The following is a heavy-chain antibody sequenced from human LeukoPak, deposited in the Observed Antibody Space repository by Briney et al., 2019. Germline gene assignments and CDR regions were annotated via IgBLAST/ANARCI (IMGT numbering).Heavy chain of an antibody. Sequence: ASVKVSCKASGYTFTNYGISWVRQAPGQGLEWMSCISANNGEIRYAQNFQGRVTMTTDTSTTTAYMELRSLRSDETAVYYCARVPPSAHQLFCSDYRGQGTQVTVSS. J-gene: IGHJ4*02. CDR1: GYTFTNYG. CDR3: ARVPPSAHQLFCSDY. CDR2: ISANNGEI. D-gene: IGHD2-2*01. V-gene: IGHV1-18*04.